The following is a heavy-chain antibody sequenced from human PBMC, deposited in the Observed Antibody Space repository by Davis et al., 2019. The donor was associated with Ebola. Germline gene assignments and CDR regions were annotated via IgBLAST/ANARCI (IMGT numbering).Heavy chain of an antibody. CDR2: IAGSGGST. Sequence: GESLKISCAASGFTFSSYAMSWVRQAPGKGLEWVSAIAGSGGSTYHADSVKGRFTISRDNSKNTLYLQMKSLRAEDTAVYYCAKLKYSSGWSHFDYWSQGTLVTVSS. CDR3: AKLKYSSGWSHFDY. V-gene: IGHV3-23*01. D-gene: IGHD6-19*01. CDR1: GFTFSSYA. J-gene: IGHJ4*02.